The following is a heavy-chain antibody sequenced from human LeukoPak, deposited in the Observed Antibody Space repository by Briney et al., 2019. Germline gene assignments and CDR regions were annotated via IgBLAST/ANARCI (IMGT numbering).Heavy chain of an antibody. CDR1: GGSISNYY. J-gene: IGHJ4*02. D-gene: IGHD3-9*01. Sequence: PSETLSLTCTVSGGSISNYYWSWIRQPPGKGLEWIGYIYYSGSTYYNPSLKSRVTISVDTSKNQFSLKLSSVTAADTAVYYCARAELRYFDWLHEFDYWAREPWSPSPQ. CDR3: ARAELRYFDWLHEFDY. CDR2: IYYSGST. V-gene: IGHV4-59*12.